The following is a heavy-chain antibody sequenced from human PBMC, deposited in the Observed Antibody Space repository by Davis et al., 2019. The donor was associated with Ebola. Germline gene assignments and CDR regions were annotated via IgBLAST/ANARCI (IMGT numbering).Heavy chain of an antibody. J-gene: IGHJ4*02. CDR1: GFTFSSYA. CDR2: ISYDGNNE. D-gene: IGHD3-10*01. CDR3: ASGSTHSLSRYYYGSGSVDY. V-gene: IGHV3-30-3*01. Sequence: GESLKISCAASGFTFSSYAMHWVRQAPGKGLEWVAVISYDGNNEYYADSVKGRFTISRDNSKNTLYLQMNSLRAEDTAVYYCASGSTHSLSRYYYGSGSVDYWGQGTLVTVSS.